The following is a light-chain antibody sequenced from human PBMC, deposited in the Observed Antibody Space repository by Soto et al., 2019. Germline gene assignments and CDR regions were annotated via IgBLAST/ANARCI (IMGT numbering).Light chain of an antibody. CDR1: SSDVGGYNY. V-gene: IGLV2-14*01. CDR2: DVT. CDR3: SSYTSVNTLV. J-gene: IGLJ3*02. Sequence: QSALTQPASVSGSPGQSITISCTGTSSDVGGYNYVSWYQKYPGKAPKLMIYDVTNRPSGVSNRFSGSKSGNTASLTISGLQAEEEADYYCSSYTSVNTLVFGGGTKVTVL.